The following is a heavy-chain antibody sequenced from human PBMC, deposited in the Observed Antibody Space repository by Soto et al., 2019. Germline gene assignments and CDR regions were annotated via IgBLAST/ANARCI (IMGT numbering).Heavy chain of an antibody. CDR3: AKDRLAGGFDY. J-gene: IGHJ4*02. Sequence: ASVKVSCKASGYTFTSYGISWGRQAPGQGLEWMGWISAYNGNTNYAQKLQGRVTMTTDTSTSTAYMELRSLRSDDTAVYYCAKDRLAGGFDYWGQGTLVTVSS. CDR1: GYTFTSYG. V-gene: IGHV1-18*01. CDR2: ISAYNGNT. D-gene: IGHD3-16*01.